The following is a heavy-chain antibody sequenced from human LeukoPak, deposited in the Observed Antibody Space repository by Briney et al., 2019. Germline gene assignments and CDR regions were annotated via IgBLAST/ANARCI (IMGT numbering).Heavy chain of an antibody. CDR2: IYYSGSA. J-gene: IGHJ4*02. CDR1: GGSISSYY. V-gene: IGHV4-59*08. D-gene: IGHD5-24*01. CDR3: ARGAGAGYNLQPFDY. Sequence: SETLSLTCTVSGGSISSYYWSWIRQPPGKGLEWIGYIYYSGSAKYNPSLKSRVSISVDTSKNQFSLKLSSVTAADTAVYYCARGAGAGYNLQPFDYWGQGTLVTVSS.